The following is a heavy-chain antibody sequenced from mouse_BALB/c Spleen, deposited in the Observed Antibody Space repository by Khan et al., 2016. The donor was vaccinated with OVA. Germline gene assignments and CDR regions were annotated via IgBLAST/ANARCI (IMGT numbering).Heavy chain of an antibody. D-gene: IGHD3-2*01. CDR2: ILPGSGGT. Sequence: QVQLKESGAELMKPGASVKTSCKATGYTFSNYWIEWVKQRPGHGLEWIGEILPGSGGTNYNEKFKGKATFTADTSSNTAYMQLSSLTSEDSAVYYYARRRQGVDYWGQGTTLTVSA. J-gene: IGHJ2*01. CDR3: ARRRQGVDY. CDR1: GYTFSNYW. V-gene: IGHV1-9*01.